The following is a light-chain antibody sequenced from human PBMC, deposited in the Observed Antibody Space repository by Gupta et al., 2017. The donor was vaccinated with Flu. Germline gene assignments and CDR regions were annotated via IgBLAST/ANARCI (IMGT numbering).Light chain of an antibody. CDR1: QRINAY. CDR2: AAS. CDR3: QQSDSHPPGT. J-gene: IGKJ2*01. V-gene: IGKV1-39*01. Sequence: SLLASVGDRGTITCRASQRINAYLNWYQQKQGKAPDLLIYAASTLQRGVPSRFSGSGSGTDFTLTISSRQPEDFATYYCQQSDSHPPGTFGQGTKMEIK.